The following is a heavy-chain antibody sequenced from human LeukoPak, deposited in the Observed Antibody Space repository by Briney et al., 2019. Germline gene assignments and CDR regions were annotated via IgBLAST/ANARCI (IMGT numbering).Heavy chain of an antibody. J-gene: IGHJ4*02. CDR1: GYTFFSYG. V-gene: IGHV1-18*01. CDR2: ISGYNGVT. Sequence: ATVKVSCKASGYTFFSYGISWVRHAPGQGLEWMGCISGYNGVTNYAQKLQGRVTMTTDTSTTTVYMELRSLRADDTAVYYCARDRIGVAGTAPEYWGQGTLVTVSS. CDR3: ARDRIGVAGTAPEY. D-gene: IGHD6-19*01.